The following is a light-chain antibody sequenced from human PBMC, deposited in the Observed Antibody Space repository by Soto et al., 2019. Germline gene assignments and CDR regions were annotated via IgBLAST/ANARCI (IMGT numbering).Light chain of an antibody. Sequence: EIVMTQSPATLSVSPGERATLSCRASQSVFSNLAWYQQKPGQAPRLFIYGASTRATGIPARFTGSGSGTEFTLTISSLQSEDFALYYCQQYNIWPPYTFGQGTKLEIK. V-gene: IGKV3-15*01. CDR3: QQYNIWPPYT. CDR1: QSVFSN. J-gene: IGKJ2*01. CDR2: GAS.